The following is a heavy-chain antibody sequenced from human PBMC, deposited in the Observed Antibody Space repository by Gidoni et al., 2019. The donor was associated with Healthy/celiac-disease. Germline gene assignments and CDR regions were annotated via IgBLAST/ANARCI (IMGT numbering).Heavy chain of an antibody. CDR1: GGSFSGYS. CDR2: INHSGST. CDR3: ARTVTKTTVTTAYNWFDP. Sequence: QVQLQQWGAGLLKPSATLSLTCAVYGGSFSGYSWSWIRQPPGKGLEWIGEINHSGSTNYNPSLKSRVTISVDTSKNQFSLKLSSVTAADTAVYYCARTVTKTTVTTAYNWFDPWGQGTLVTVSS. V-gene: IGHV4-34*01. J-gene: IGHJ5*02. D-gene: IGHD4-4*01.